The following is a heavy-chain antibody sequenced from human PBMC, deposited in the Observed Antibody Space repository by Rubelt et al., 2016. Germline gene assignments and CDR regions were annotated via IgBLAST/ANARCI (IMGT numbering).Heavy chain of an antibody. CDR3: TRSMATAQ. CDR1: GFTFSSFS. D-gene: IGHD5-24*01. Sequence: VQLVESGGGVVQPGRSLRLSCAASGFTFSSFSINWVRQAPGKGLEWVSYISCIGNTIYSANSVKGRFTISSDNARNSLYLQMNRLRAEDTAVYYCTRSMATAQWGQGTLVTVSS. J-gene: IGHJ4*02. CDR2: ISCIGNTI. V-gene: IGHV3-48*04.